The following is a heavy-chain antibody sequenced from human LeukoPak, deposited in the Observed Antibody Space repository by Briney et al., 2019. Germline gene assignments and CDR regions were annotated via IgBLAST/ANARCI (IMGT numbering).Heavy chain of an antibody. Sequence: GGSLRLSCVASGFTFDTYWMHWVRQAPGKGLVWVSRIHRDGNNINYADFVQGRFTVSRDNAKNTLYLQMHSLRGEDTAMYYCARGLRDRYGMDVWGQGTTVTVSS. CDR1: GFTFDTYW. J-gene: IGHJ6*02. CDR2: IHRDGNNI. CDR3: ARGLRDRYGMDV. V-gene: IGHV3-74*01.